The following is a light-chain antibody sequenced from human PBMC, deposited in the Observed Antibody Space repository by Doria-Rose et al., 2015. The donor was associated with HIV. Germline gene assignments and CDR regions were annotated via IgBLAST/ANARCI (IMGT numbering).Light chain of an antibody. Sequence: SSELSQDPAVSVALRQTVRITCQGDSLRSSYASWYQQKPGQAPILVIYGKTNRPSGIPDRFSGSSSGNTASLTITGAQAEDEADYYCSSRDSSANHVLFGGGTKVTVL. CDR1: SLRSSY. V-gene: IGLV3-19*01. CDR3: SSRDSSANHVL. J-gene: IGLJ3*02. CDR2: GKT.